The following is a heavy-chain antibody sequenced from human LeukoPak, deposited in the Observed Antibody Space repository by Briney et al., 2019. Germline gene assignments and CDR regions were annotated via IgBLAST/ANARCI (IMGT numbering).Heavy chain of an antibody. D-gene: IGHD2-2*01. CDR2: ISGSGGST. J-gene: IGHJ4*02. CDR3: AKKGGRVPAHVGGGGYFDY. V-gene: IGHV3-23*01. CDR1: GFTFSSYA. Sequence: GGSLRLSCAASGFTFSSYAMSWVRQAPGKGLEWVSAISGSGGSTNYADSVKGRFTISRDNSKNTLYLQMNSLRAEDTAVYYCAKKGGRVPAHVGGGGYFDYWGQGTLVTVSS.